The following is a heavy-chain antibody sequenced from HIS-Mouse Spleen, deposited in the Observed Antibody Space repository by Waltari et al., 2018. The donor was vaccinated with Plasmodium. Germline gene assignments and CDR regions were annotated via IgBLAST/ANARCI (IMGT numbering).Heavy chain of an antibody. Sequence: QVTLRESGPALVKPTQTLTLTCTFSGFSLSTSGMCVSWIRQPPGKALEWLARIDWHDDKYYSTSRNTRLTISKDTSKNQVVLTMTNMDPVDTATYYCARHKKRGQLVRGYFDYWGQGTLVTVSS. CDR3: ARHKKRGQLVRGYFDY. CDR1: GFSLSTSGMC. CDR2: IDWHDDK. D-gene: IGHD6-6*01. J-gene: IGHJ4*02. V-gene: IGHV2-70*15.